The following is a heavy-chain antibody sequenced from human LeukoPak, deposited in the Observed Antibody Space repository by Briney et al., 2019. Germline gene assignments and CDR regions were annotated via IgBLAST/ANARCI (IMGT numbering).Heavy chain of an antibody. CDR1: GYTFTSYG. V-gene: IGHV1-18*01. CDR3: ARAPFTMVRGVYYYYYYMDV. CDR2: ISAYNGNT. D-gene: IGHD3-10*01. J-gene: IGHJ6*03. Sequence: ASVKVSCKASGYTFTSYGISRVRQAPGQGLEWMGWISAYNGNTNYAQKLQGRVTMTTDTSTSTAYMELRSPRSDDTAVYYCARAPFTMVRGVYYYYYYMDVWGKGTTVTISS.